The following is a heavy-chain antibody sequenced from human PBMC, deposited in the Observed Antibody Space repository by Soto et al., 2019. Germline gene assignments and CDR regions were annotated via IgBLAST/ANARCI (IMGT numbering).Heavy chain of an antibody. D-gene: IGHD3-10*01. V-gene: IGHV1-46*01. CDR3: ARDSGAMVRGVSSLENYYYYGMDV. J-gene: IGHJ6*04. CDR1: GYTFTSYY. CDR2: INPSGGST. Sequence: GASVKVSCKASGYTFTSYYMHWVRQAPGQGIEWMGIINPSGGSTSYAQKFQGRVTMTRDTSTSTVYMELSSLRSEDTAVYYCARDSGAMVRGVSSLENYYYYGMDVWGEGTTVTVSS.